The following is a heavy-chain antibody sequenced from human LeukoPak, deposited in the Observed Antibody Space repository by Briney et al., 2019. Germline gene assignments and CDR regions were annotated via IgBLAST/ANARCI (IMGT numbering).Heavy chain of an antibody. Sequence: PGGSLRLSCAASGFTFSSYAMSWVRQAPWKGLGWVSAISGSGGSTYYADSVKGRFTISRDNSKNTLYLQMNSLRAEDTAVYYCANDIVGATTGSFDYWGQGTLVTVSS. CDR3: ANDIVGATTGSFDY. V-gene: IGHV3-23*01. D-gene: IGHD1-26*01. CDR1: GFTFSSYA. CDR2: ISGSGGST. J-gene: IGHJ4*02.